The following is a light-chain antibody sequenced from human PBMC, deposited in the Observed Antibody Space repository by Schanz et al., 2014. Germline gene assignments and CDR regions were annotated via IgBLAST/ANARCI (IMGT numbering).Light chain of an antibody. V-gene: IGKV3-15*01. CDR1: QSVSST. Sequence: EVLMTQSPATLSVSPGERATLSCRASQSVSSTLAWYQQKRGQGPRLLIYGASTRATGIPARFSGSGSGTEFTLTISSLQSEDFAVYYCQQYNKWPPLFTFGPGTKVDIK. J-gene: IGKJ3*01. CDR3: QQYNKWPPLFT. CDR2: GAS.